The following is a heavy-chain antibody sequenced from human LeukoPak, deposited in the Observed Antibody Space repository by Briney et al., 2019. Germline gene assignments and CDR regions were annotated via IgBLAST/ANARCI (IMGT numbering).Heavy chain of an antibody. D-gene: IGHD6-19*01. CDR3: AKDGRNQWLAEYYFDY. V-gene: IGHV3-30*18. J-gene: IGHJ4*02. CDR1: GFTFSSYG. Sequence: GRSLRLSCAASGFTFSSYGMHWVRQAPGKGLEWVAVISYDGSNKYYADSVKGRFTISRDNSKNTLYLQMNSLRAEDTAVYYCAKDGRNQWLAEYYFDYWGQGTLVTVSS. CDR2: ISYDGSNK.